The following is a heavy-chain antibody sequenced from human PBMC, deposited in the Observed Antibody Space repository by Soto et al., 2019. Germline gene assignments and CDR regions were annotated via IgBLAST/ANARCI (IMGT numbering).Heavy chain of an antibody. J-gene: IGHJ3*02. D-gene: IGHD2-2*01. CDR3: ARAGRRGIVPRPCDI. CDR1: GFTFSTYG. Sequence: QVQLVESGGDVVQPGRSLRLSCAASGFTFSTYGMHWVRQAPGKGLEWVAVIWYDGRNTHYADSVKGRFTISRDNSKNLLNLKINSLRVEDTAVYYCARAGRRGIVPRPCDIWGQGTMVTVSS. V-gene: IGHV3-33*01. CDR2: IWYDGRNT.